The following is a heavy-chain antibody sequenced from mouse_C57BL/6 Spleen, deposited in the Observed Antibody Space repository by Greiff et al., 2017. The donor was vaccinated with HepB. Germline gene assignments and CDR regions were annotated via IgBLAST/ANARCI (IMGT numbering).Heavy chain of an antibody. D-gene: IGHD1-1*01. CDR2: INPYNGGT. Sequence: EVQLQQSGPVLVKPGASVKMSCKASGYTFTDYYMNWVKQSHGKSLEWIGVINPYNGGTSYNQKFKGKATLTVDKSSSPAYMELNSLTSEDSAVYYCARDYGSLPWFAYWGQGTLVTVSA. CDR3: ARDYGSLPWFAY. CDR1: GYTFTDYY. V-gene: IGHV1-19*01. J-gene: IGHJ3*01.